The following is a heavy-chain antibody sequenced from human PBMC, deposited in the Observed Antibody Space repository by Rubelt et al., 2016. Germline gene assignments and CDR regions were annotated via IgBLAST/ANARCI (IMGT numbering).Heavy chain of an antibody. Sequence: QVQLQQWGAGLLKPSETLSLTCAVYGESFSGYYWTWIRQPPGKGLEWIGDFSHSGGTYYNPSLKSRVTISVDTSKNQFSLKLSSVTAADTAVYYCARTYYYDSSGPVDYWGQGTLVTVSS. CDR2: FSHSGGT. J-gene: IGHJ4*02. CDR1: GESFSGYY. D-gene: IGHD3-22*01. V-gene: IGHV4-34*01. CDR3: ARTYYYDSSGPVDY.